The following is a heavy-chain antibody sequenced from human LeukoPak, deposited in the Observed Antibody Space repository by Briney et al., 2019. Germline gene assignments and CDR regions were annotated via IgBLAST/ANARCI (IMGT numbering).Heavy chain of an antibody. CDR3: ARNPSYSSSLY. V-gene: IGHV3-66*02. D-gene: IGHD6-19*01. J-gene: IGHJ4*02. Sequence: GGNLRLYRAASGFTVNSNYTTWLRQAPGKGLEWVSVIYSVGSTYYADSVRGRFTISRDNSKNTLYLQMNSLRAEDTAIYYCARNPSYSSSLYSGQGTLVTVSS. CDR1: GFTVNSNY. CDR2: IYSVGST.